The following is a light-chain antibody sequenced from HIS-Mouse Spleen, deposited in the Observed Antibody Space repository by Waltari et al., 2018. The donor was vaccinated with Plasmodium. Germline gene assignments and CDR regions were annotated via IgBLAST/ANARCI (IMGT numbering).Light chain of an antibody. Sequence: DIQMTQSPSTLSASVGDRVTITCRASQSIRCRLAWYQQKPRKGPKLLIYKASSLESGVTSRLSGSGSGTEFTLTISSLQPEDFATYDCQQYKSYSWTCGQGTKVEIK. CDR1: QSIRCR. CDR2: KAS. J-gene: IGKJ1*01. CDR3: QQYKSYSWT. V-gene: IGKV1-5*03.